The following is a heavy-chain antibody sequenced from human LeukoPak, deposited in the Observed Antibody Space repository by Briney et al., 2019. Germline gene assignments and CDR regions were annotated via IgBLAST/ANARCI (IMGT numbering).Heavy chain of an antibody. J-gene: IGHJ5*02. V-gene: IGHV3-23*01. CDR2: ISGSGGST. Sequence: GGSLRLSCAASGFTFSSYAMSWVRQAPGKGLEWVSAISGSGGSTYYADSVKGRFTISRDNSKNTLYLQMNSLRAEDTAVYYCAGQDLPPLPIFGASWGFDPWGQGTLVTVSS. CDR1: GFTFSSYA. D-gene: IGHD3-3*01. CDR3: AGQDLPPLPIFGASWGFDP.